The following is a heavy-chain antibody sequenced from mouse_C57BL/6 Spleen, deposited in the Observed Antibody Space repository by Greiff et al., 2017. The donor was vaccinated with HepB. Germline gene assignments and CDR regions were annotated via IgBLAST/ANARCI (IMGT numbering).Heavy chain of an antibody. CDR2: INPSSGYT. Sequence: QVQLQQSGAELARPGASVKMSCKASGYTFTSYTMHWVKPRPGQGLEWIGYINPSSGYTKYNQKFKDKATLTADKSSSTAYMQLSSLTSEDSAVYYCAPYGSPWFAYWGQGTLVTVSA. V-gene: IGHV1-4*01. CDR3: APYGSPWFAY. CDR1: GYTFTSYT. D-gene: IGHD1-1*01. J-gene: IGHJ3*01.